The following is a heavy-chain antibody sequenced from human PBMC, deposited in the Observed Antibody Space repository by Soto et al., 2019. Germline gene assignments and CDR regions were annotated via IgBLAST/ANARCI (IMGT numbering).Heavy chain of an antibody. CDR1: GFTFSSYG. CDR2: IWYDGSNK. J-gene: IGHJ5*02. V-gene: IGHV3-33*01. Sequence: QVQLVESGGGVVQPGRSLRPSCAASGFTFSSYGMHWVRQAPGKGLDWVAVIWYDGSNKYYADSVKGRFTISRDNSKNTLYLQMNSLRAEDTAVYYCARESGALTVTRYNWFDPWGQGTLVTVSS. D-gene: IGHD4-4*01. CDR3: ARESGALTVTRYNWFDP.